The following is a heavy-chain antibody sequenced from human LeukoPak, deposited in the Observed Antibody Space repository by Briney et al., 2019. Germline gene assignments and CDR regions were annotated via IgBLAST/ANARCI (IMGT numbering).Heavy chain of an antibody. Sequence: GGSLRLSCAASGFTFSSYAMTWVRQAPGKGLEWVSVISGSGDSTYYADFVKGRFTISRDNSKNTLYLQMNSLRAEDTAVYYCANDGPRYCTSTSCYAPLDSWGQGTQVTVSS. V-gene: IGHV3-23*01. CDR2: ISGSGDST. J-gene: IGHJ4*02. CDR3: ANDGPRYCTSTSCYAPLDS. D-gene: IGHD2-2*01. CDR1: GFTFSSYA.